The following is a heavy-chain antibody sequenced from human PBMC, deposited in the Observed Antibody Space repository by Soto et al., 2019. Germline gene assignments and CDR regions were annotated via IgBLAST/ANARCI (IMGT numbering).Heavy chain of an antibody. CDR1: GGSFSGYY. CDR3: ARARRISIAAGGRYYGMDV. J-gene: IGHJ6*02. Sequence: SETLSLTCAVYGGSFSGYYWSWIRQPPGKGLEWIGEINHSGSTNYNPSLKSRVTISVDTSKNQFSLKLSSVTAADTAVYYCARARRISIAAGGRYYGMDVWGQGTTVTVSS. CDR2: INHSGST. V-gene: IGHV4-34*01. D-gene: IGHD6-13*01.